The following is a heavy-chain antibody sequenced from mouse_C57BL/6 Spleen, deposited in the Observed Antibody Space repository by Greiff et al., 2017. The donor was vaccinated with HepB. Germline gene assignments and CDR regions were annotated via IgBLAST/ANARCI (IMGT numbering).Heavy chain of an antibody. V-gene: IGHV5-4*01. CDR3: ARDGGSYGYFDV. Sequence: DVMLVESGGGLVKPGGSLKLSCAASGFTFSSYAMSWVRQTPEKRLEWVATISDGGSYTYYPDNVKGRFTISRDNAKNNLYLQMSHLKSEDTALYYCARDGGSYGYFDVWGTGTTVTVSS. D-gene: IGHD1-1*02. CDR2: ISDGGSYT. CDR1: GFTFSSYA. J-gene: IGHJ1*03.